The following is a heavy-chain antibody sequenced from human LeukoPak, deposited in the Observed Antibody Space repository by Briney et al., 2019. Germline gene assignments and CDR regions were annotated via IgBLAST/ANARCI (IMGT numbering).Heavy chain of an antibody. CDR1: GFTFSSYS. V-gene: IGHV3-21*01. Sequence: PGGPLRLSCTASGFTFSSYSMNWVRQAPGKGLEWVSSISTSSSYIYYADSVKGRFTISRDNARNSLYLQMNTLRAEDTAVYSCARGADGVSSNSRGWFDPWGQGTLVTVSS. CDR3: ARGADGVSSNSRGWFDP. D-gene: IGHD2-15*01. J-gene: IGHJ5*02. CDR2: ISTSSSYI.